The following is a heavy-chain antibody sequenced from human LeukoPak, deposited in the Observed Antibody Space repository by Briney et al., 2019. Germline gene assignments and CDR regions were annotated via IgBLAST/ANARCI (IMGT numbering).Heavy chain of an antibody. D-gene: IGHD1-1*01. J-gene: IGHJ4*02. CDR1: GGSISSGDYY. CDR3: ARWKVSRGIDY. V-gene: IGHV4-30-4*01. CDR2: IYYSGST. Sequence: SETLSLTCTVSGGSISSGDYYWSWIRQPPGTGLEWIGYIYYSGSTYYNPSLKSRVTISVDTSKNQFSLKLSSVTAADTAVYYCARWKVSRGIDYWGQGTLVTVSS.